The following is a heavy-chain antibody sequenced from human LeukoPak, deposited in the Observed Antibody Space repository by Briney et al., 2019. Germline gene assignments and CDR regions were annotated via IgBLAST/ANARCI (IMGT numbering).Heavy chain of an antibody. Sequence: GGSLRLSCAAPGFTFSSYSMNWVRQAPGKGLEWVSSISSSSSYIYYADSVKGRFTISRDNAKNSLYLQMNSLRAEDTAVYYCARDGGSAWFFRYWGQGTLVTVSS. V-gene: IGHV3-21*01. D-gene: IGHD6-19*01. CDR3: ARDGGSAWFFRY. CDR2: ISSSSSYI. CDR1: GFTFSSYS. J-gene: IGHJ4*02.